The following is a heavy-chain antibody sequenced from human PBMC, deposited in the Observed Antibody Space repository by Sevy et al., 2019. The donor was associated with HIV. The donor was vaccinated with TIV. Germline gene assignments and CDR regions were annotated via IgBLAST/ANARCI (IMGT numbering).Heavy chain of an antibody. Sequence: GGSLRLSCAASGFTFDDYAMHWVRQAPGKGLEWVSGISWNSGSIGYADSVKGRFTISRDNAKNSLYLQMNSLRAEDTALYYCAKEGMGRGVIRGWFDPWGQGTLVTVSS. V-gene: IGHV3-9*01. CDR2: ISWNSGSI. D-gene: IGHD3-10*01. CDR1: GFTFDDYA. CDR3: AKEGMGRGVIRGWFDP. J-gene: IGHJ5*02.